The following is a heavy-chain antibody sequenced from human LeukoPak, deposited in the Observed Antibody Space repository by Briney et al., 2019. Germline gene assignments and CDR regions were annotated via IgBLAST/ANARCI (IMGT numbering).Heavy chain of an antibody. CDR2: IYTSGST. Sequence: SETLSLTCTVSGGSISSYYWSWIRPPARKGLEWIGRIYTSGSTNYNPSLKSRVTISVDTSKNQLSLKLSSVTAADTAVYYCARGEYGLFDYWGQGTLVTVSS. CDR1: GGSISSYY. D-gene: IGHD2/OR15-2a*01. CDR3: ARGEYGLFDY. V-gene: IGHV4-4*07. J-gene: IGHJ4*02.